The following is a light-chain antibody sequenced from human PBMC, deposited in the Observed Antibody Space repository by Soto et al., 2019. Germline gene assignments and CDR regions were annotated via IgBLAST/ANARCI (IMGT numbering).Light chain of an antibody. Sequence: EIVLTQSPGTLSLSPGERATLSCRASQSVSSSYLAWYQQKPGQAPRLLIYGASSRATGIPDRFSGSGSGTDFTLTISRLEPEDLAVYYCQQYNHWPYTFGQGTKLEIK. CDR3: QQYNHWPYT. CDR2: GAS. J-gene: IGKJ2*01. V-gene: IGKV3-20*01. CDR1: QSVSSSY.